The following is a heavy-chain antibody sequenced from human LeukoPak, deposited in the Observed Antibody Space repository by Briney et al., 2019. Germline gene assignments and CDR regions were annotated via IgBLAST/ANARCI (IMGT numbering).Heavy chain of an antibody. J-gene: IGHJ6*02. Sequence: ASVEVSCKASGYTFTSYYMHWVRQAPGQGLEWMGIINPSGGSTSYAQKFQGRVTMTRDTSTSTVYMELSSLRSEDTAVYYCARDGYGSGSYSLHYYYYGMDVWGQGTTVTVSS. CDR2: INPSGGST. D-gene: IGHD3-10*01. CDR3: ARDGYGSGSYSLHYYYYGMDV. CDR1: GYTFTSYY. V-gene: IGHV1-46*01.